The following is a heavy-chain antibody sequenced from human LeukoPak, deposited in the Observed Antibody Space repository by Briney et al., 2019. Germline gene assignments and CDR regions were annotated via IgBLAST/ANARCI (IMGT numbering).Heavy chain of an antibody. CDR2: IYHSGST. V-gene: IGHV4-39*07. CDR3: ARDGLGFDTSGFSR. J-gene: IGHJ4*02. CDR1: GGSISSSSYY. D-gene: IGHD3-3*01. Sequence: TETLSLTCTVSGGSISSSSYYWGWIRQPPGKGLEWIATIYHSGSTYYNPSLQSRVTISLDTSKNQFSLKLRSLTAADTAVYFCARDGLGFDTSGFSRWGQGTLVTVSS.